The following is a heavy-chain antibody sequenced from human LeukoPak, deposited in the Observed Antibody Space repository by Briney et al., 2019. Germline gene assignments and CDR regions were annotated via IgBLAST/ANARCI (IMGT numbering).Heavy chain of an antibody. J-gene: IGHJ4*02. CDR3: ARAQYGSGSPFDY. V-gene: IGHV3-7*04. Sequence: GGSLRLSCAASGFTFSSYWLTWVRQAPGKGLEWVANIKQDGSEKFYVDSVKGRFTISRDSAKNSLYLQMNSLRAEDTAVYYCARAQYGSGSPFDYWGQGTLVTVSS. CDR1: GFTFSSYW. D-gene: IGHD3-10*01. CDR2: IKQDGSEK.